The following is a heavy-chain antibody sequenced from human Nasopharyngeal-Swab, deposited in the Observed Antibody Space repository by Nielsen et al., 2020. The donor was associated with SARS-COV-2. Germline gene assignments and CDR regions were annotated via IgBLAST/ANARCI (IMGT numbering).Heavy chain of an antibody. CDR2: ISPVNGKT. Sequence: ASVKVSCKASGYTFRSYAVHLVRQAPGQGLEWMGWISPVNGKTRYSQKFQGRVTITRDTSASTAYMELSSLRSEDTAVYYCARDQGYYDTSNYYQNWGQGTLVTVSS. D-gene: IGHD3-22*01. J-gene: IGHJ4*02. CDR3: ARDQGYYDTSNYYQN. CDR1: GYTFRSYA. V-gene: IGHV1-3*01.